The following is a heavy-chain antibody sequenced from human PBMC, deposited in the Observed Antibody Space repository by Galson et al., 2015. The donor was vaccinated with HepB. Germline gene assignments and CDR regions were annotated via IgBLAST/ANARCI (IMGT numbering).Heavy chain of an antibody. V-gene: IGHV4-34*01. CDR1: GGSFSGYD. D-gene: IGHD6-13*01. Sequence: ETLSLTCAVYGGSFSGYDWNWIRQPPEKGLEWIGEINRGGRTNYNPSLKSRVTISVDRSKNQFSLKLISVTAADTAVYYCARGLPGYSSSWYDYWGQGNLVTVSS. CDR3: ARGLPGYSSSWYDY. J-gene: IGHJ4*02. CDR2: INRGGRT.